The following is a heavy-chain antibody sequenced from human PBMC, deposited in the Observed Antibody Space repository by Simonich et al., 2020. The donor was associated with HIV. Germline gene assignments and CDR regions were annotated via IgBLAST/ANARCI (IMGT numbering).Heavy chain of an antibody. CDR1: GFTFGDYA. D-gene: IGHD3-22*01. V-gene: IGHV3-49*03. J-gene: IGHJ1*01. CDR3: TSSDYDSSDYYYRYFQH. Sequence: EVQLVESGGGLVQPGRSLRLSCTASGFTFGDYAMSWFRQAPGKGLGWVGFMRSKAYGGTTEYAASGKGRFTISRDDSKSIAYLQMNSLKTEDTAVYYCTSSDYDSSDYYYRYFQHWGQGTLVTVSS. CDR2: MRSKAYGGTT.